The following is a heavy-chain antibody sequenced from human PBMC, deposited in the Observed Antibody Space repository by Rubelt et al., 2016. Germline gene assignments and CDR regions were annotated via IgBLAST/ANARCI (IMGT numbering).Heavy chain of an antibody. Sequence: QITLKESGPTLVKPTQTLALTCTFSGFSLRRNAVGVGWVRQPPGKALEWLALIYWDDDKRYSTSLKNRPTNTKDTSKNLVVLTMTNMDPGDTGTYYCAHSGGYQLIDYWGQGTLVTVSS. CDR2: IYWDDDK. V-gene: IGHV2-5*02. CDR3: AHSGGYQLIDY. D-gene: IGHD2-2*01. J-gene: IGHJ4*02. CDR1: GFSLRRNAVG.